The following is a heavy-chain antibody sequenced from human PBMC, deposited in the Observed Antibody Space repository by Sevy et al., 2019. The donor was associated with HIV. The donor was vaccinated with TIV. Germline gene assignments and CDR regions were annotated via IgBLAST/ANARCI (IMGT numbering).Heavy chain of an antibody. CDR2: IIPIFGTA. J-gene: IGHJ6*03. V-gene: IGHV1-69*06. D-gene: IGHD1-20*01. CDR1: GGTFSSYA. Sequence: ASVKVSCKASGGTFSSYAISWVRQAPGQGLEWMGGIIPIFGTANYAQTFQGRVTITADKSTSTAYMELSSLRSEDTAVYYCARTDGYKSFYYYMDVWGKGTTVTVSS. CDR3: ARTDGYKSFYYYMDV.